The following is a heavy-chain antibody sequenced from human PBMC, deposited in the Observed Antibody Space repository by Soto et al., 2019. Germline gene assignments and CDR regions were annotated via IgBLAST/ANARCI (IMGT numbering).Heavy chain of an antibody. CDR2: ISGSGGST. CDR3: ARGGIAVGTGYYYGMDV. CDR1: GFTFSSYA. Sequence: EVQLLESGGGLVQPGGSLRLSCAASGFTFSSYAMSWVRQAPGKGLEWVSAISGSGGSTYYADSVEGRFTISRDNSKNTLYLQMNSLRAEDTAVYYCARGGIAVGTGYYYGMDVWGQGTTVTVSS. J-gene: IGHJ6*02. V-gene: IGHV3-23*01. D-gene: IGHD6-19*01.